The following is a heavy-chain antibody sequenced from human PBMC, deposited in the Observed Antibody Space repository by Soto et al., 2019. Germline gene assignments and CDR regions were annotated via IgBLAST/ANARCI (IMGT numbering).Heavy chain of an antibody. Sequence: KTSETLSLTCTVSGDSVSSGGYYWSWIRQPPGKGLEWIGYIYSSGSANYNPSLKSRVTISRDTSKNQISLKVASVTAADTAGYYCARGFSSVSMDAWGQGTTATAPS. CDR2: IYSSGSA. J-gene: IGHJ6*02. V-gene: IGHV4-61*08. D-gene: IGHD6-19*01. CDR1: GDSVSSGGYY. CDR3: ARGFSSVSMDA.